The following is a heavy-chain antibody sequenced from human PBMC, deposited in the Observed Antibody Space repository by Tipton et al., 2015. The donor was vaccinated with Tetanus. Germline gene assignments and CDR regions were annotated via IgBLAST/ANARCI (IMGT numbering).Heavy chain of an antibody. CDR2: ISGSGGST. D-gene: IGHD1-26*01. J-gene: IGHJ4*02. Sequence: SLRLSCAASGFTFSDYYMSWIRQAPGKGLEWVSAISGSGGSTYYADSVKGRFTISRDNSKNTLYLQMNSLRAEDTAVYYCAKEVGGSYYFVYWGQGTLVTVSS. CDR3: AKEVGGSYYFVY. CDR1: GFTFSDYY. V-gene: IGHV3-23*01.